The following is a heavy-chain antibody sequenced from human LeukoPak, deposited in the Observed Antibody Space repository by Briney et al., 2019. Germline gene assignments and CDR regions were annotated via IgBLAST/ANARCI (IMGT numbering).Heavy chain of an antibody. CDR1: GFTFSSYG. CDR3: AKDLFAQLEPGY. CDR2: ISYDGSNK. Sequence: GGSLRLSCAASGFTFSSYGMHWVRQAPGKGLEWVAVISYDGSNKYYADSVKGRFTISRDNSKNTLYLQMNSLRAEDTAVYYCAKDLFAQLEPGYWGQGTLVTVSS. J-gene: IGHJ4*02. D-gene: IGHD1-1*01. V-gene: IGHV3-30*18.